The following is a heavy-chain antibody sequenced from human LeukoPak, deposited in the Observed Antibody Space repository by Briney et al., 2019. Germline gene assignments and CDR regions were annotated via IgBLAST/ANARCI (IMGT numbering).Heavy chain of an antibody. D-gene: IGHD2-15*01. CDR3: ARGVVVAAITGPDAFDI. CDR2: IYYSGST. V-gene: IGHV4-59*01. CDR1: GGSISSYY. J-gene: IGHJ3*02. Sequence: SETLSLTCAVSGGSISSYYWSWIRQPPGKGLEWIGYIYYSGSTNYNPSLKSRVTISVDTSKNQFSLKLSSVTAADTAVYYCARGVVVAAITGPDAFDIWGQGTMVTVSS.